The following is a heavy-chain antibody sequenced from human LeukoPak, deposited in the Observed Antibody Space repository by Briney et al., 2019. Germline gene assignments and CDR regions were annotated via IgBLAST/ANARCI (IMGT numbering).Heavy chain of an antibody. CDR3: VEGGITMVRGVIAAFDY. V-gene: IGHV3-64D*06. CDR2: ISSNGGST. J-gene: IGHJ4*02. CDR1: GFTFSSYA. D-gene: IGHD3-10*01. Sequence: PGGSLRLSCSASGFTFSSYAMHWVRQAPGKGLEYVSAISSNGGSTYYADSVRGRFTISRDNSKNTLYLQMSSLRAEDTAVYYCVEGGITMVRGVIAAFDYWGQGTLVTVSS.